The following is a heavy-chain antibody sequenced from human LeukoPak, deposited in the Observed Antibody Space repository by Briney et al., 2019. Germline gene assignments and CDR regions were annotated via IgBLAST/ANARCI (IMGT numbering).Heavy chain of an antibody. J-gene: IGHJ4*02. D-gene: IGHD1-26*01. V-gene: IGHV5-51*01. CDR1: GYSFSSQW. Sequence: GESLKIPCMGSGYSFSSQWIGWVRQMPGKGLEWMGVIYPGDSDTRYSPSFQGQVTLSADKSISTAYLQWSSLKASDTAIYYCARALVGAATLSYWGQGTLVTVSS. CDR2: IYPGDSDT. CDR3: ARALVGAATLSY.